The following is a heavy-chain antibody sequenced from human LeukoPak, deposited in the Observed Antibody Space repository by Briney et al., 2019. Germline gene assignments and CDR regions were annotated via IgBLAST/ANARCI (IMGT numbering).Heavy chain of an antibody. J-gene: IGHJ4*02. CDR2: ISYDGSNK. V-gene: IGHV3-30*03. Sequence: GGSLRLSCAASGFTFSSYGMHWVRQAPGKGLEWVAVISYDGSNKYYADSVKGRFTTSRDNSKNTLYLQMNSLRAEDTAVYYCATARYYDSSGYFDYWGQGTLVTVSS. CDR1: GFTFSSYG. CDR3: ATARYYDSSGYFDY. D-gene: IGHD3-22*01.